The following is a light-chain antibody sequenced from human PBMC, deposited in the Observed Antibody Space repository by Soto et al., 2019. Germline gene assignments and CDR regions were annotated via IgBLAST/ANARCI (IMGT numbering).Light chain of an antibody. CDR1: SSNIGAGYE. V-gene: IGLV1-40*01. Sequence: VLTQPPSVSWAPGQRVTISCTGSSSNIGAGYEVHWYQQLPGTAPKLLIYGNSNRPSGVPDRFSGSKSGTSASLAITGLQAEDEADYYCQSFDSSLSGWVFGGGTKVTVL. CDR3: QSFDSSLSGWV. CDR2: GNS. J-gene: IGLJ3*02.